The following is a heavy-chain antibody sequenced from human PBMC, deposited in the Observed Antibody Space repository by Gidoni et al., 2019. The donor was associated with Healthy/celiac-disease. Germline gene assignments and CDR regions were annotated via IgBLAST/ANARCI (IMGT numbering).Heavy chain of an antibody. CDR3: TTDQVGYCSSTSCYTSYAFDI. CDR2: IKSKTDGGTT. Sequence: EVQLVESGGGLVKPGGSLRLSCAASGFTFSNAWMSWVRKAPGKGLEWVGRIKSKTDGGTTDYAAPVKGRFTISRDDSKNTLYLQMNSLKTEDTAVYYCTTDQVGYCSSTSCYTSYAFDIWGQGTMVTVFS. CDR1: GFTFSNAW. D-gene: IGHD2-2*02. V-gene: IGHV3-15*01. J-gene: IGHJ3*02.